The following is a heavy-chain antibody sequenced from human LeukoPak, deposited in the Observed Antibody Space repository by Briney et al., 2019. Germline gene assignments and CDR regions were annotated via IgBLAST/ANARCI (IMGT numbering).Heavy chain of an antibody. V-gene: IGHV3-48*03. CDR2: ISSSGSTI. J-gene: IGHJ6*02. D-gene: IGHD1-1*01. Sequence: GGSLRLSCAASGFTFSSYEMNWVRQAPGKGLEWVSYISSSGSTIYYADSVKGRFTISRDNAKNSLYLQMNSLRAEDMAVYYCARRNWNVGGGFDVWGQGTTVTVSS. CDR3: ARRNWNVGGGFDV. CDR1: GFTFSSYE.